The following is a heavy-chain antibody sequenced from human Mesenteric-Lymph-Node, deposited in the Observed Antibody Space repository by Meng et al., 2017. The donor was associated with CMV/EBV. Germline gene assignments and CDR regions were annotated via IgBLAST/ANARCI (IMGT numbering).Heavy chain of an antibody. Sequence: QVRVSQWGAGLVKPSETLSVTCAVYGGSFSGYYWNWIRQSPEKGLEWIGEINHSGSTTYNPSFTSRIIISVDTSTNQISLNMSSVTAADTAVYYCARGSSYDILTGYFDYWGQGALVTVSS. D-gene: IGHD3-9*01. J-gene: IGHJ4*02. CDR3: ARGSSYDILTGYFDY. CDR1: GGSFSGYY. V-gene: IGHV4-34*01. CDR2: INHSGST.